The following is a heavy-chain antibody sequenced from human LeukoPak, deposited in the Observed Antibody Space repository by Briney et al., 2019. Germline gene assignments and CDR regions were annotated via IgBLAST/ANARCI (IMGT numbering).Heavy chain of an antibody. D-gene: IGHD1-26*01. CDR3: AIAKIVGATKNAFDI. J-gene: IGHJ3*02. CDR1: GYTFTGYY. CDR2: INPNSGGT. V-gene: IGHV1-2*02. Sequence: ASVKVSCKASGYTFTGYYMHWVRQAPGQGLEWMGWINPNSGGTNYAQKLQGRVTMTRDTSISTAYMELSRLRSDDTAVYYCAIAKIVGATKNAFDIWGQGTMVTVSS.